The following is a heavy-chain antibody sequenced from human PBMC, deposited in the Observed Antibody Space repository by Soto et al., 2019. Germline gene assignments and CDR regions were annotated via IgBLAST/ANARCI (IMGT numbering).Heavy chain of an antibody. CDR3: ASLRGELPNYYYYYGMDV. Sequence: SETLSLTCTVSCGSISSSSYYWGWIRQPPGKGLEWIGSIYYSGSTYYNPSLKSRVTISVDTSKNQFSLKLSSVTAADTAVYYCASLRGELPNYYYYYGMDVWGQGTTVTVSS. J-gene: IGHJ6*02. CDR1: CGSISSSSYY. V-gene: IGHV4-39*01. CDR2: IYYSGST. D-gene: IGHD1-26*01.